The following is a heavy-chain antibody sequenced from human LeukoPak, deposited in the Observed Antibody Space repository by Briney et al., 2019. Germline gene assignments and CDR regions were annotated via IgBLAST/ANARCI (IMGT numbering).Heavy chain of an antibody. Sequence: SVKVSCKASGGTFSSYAISWVRQAPGQGLEWMGRIIPIFGTANYAQKFQGRVTITTDESTSTAYMELSSLRSEDTAVYYCARERTRDGHNWVLDYWGQGTLVTVSS. CDR2: IIPIFGTA. D-gene: IGHD5-24*01. CDR3: ARERTRDGHNWVLDY. CDR1: GGTFSSYA. V-gene: IGHV1-69*05. J-gene: IGHJ4*02.